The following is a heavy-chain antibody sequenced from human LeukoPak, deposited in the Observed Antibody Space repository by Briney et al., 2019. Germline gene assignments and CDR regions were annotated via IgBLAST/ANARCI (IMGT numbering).Heavy chain of an antibody. Sequence: PGGSLRLSCAASGFTFSSFAMSWVRQAPGKGLEWVSAISGSGGSTYYADSVKGRFTISRDNSKNTLHLQMNSLRAEDTAVYYCAKRGGLPPLDYYYYTDVWGKGTTVTVSS. J-gene: IGHJ6*03. V-gene: IGHV3-23*01. CDR2: ISGSGGST. CDR3: AKRGGLPPLDYYYYTDV. CDR1: GFTFSSFA. D-gene: IGHD2-21*02.